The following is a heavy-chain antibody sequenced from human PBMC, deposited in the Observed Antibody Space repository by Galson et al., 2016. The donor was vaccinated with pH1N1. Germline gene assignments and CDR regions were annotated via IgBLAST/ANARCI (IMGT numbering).Heavy chain of an antibody. CDR2: VYPGDSDT. CDR1: GYSFTSYW. D-gene: IGHD3-22*01. Sequence: QSGAEVKKPGESLKISCRGSGYSFTSYWIAWVRQKPGKGLEWMGIVYPGDSDTRYSPSFQGQVTISADKSTSTAYLQWSSLKASDTANYYCARYAVTYYYDSSGYPDWYFALWGRGTLVTVSS. CDR3: ARYAVTYYYDSSGYPDWYFAL. J-gene: IGHJ2*01. V-gene: IGHV5-51*03.